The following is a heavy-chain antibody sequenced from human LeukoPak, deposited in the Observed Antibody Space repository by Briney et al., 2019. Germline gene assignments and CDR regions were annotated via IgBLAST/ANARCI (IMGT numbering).Heavy chain of an antibody. CDR2: ISYDGSNK. CDR3: AKDRAAAGTPSWFDP. CDR1: GFTFSSYV. D-gene: IGHD6-13*01. J-gene: IGHJ5*02. Sequence: TGGSLRLSCAASGFTFSSYVMHWVRQAPGKGLEWVAVISYDGSNKYYADSVKGRFTISRDNSKNTLYLQMNSLRAEDTAVYYCAKDRAAAGTPSWFDPWGQGTLVTVSS. V-gene: IGHV3-30*18.